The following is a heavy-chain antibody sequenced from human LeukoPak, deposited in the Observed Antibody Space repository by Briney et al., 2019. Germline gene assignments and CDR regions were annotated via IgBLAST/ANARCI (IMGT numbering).Heavy chain of an antibody. CDR1: GYTFTNYW. Sequence: GVSLKISCKGSGYTFTNYWIDWVRQMPGKGLEWMWVIYPGASDATYSPSFQGQVTISPDKSTSTAYLQWSSLKASDTAMYYCARHYCGWRPTGSAACAMRGTAYYYYYMDVWGKGTTVSVSS. V-gene: IGHV5-51*01. CDR2: IYPGASDA. CDR3: ARHYCGWRPTGSAACAMRGTAYYYYYMDV. J-gene: IGHJ6*03. D-gene: IGHD2-21*01.